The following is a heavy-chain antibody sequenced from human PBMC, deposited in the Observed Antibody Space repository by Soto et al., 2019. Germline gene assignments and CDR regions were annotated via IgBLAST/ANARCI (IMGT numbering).Heavy chain of an antibody. J-gene: IGHJ6*03. CDR1: GGSFSGYY. Sequence: SETLSLTCAVYGGSFSGYYWSWIRQPPGKGLEWIGEINHSGSTNYNPSLKSRVTISVDTSKNQFSLKLSSVTAADTAVYYCARGCPYGIFGVVRGYYYYYMDVWGKGTTVTVSS. CDR3: ARGCPYGIFGVVRGYYYYYMDV. V-gene: IGHV4-34*01. CDR2: INHSGST. D-gene: IGHD3-3*01.